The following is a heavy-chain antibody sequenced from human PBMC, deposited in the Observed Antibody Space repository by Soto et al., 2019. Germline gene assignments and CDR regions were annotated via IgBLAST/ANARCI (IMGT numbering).Heavy chain of an antibody. D-gene: IGHD5-18*01. J-gene: IGHJ6*02. CDR3: ASRYSYGYFDYYYGMDV. CDR1: GGSISSYY. CDR2: IYYSGST. Sequence: PSETLSLTCTVSGGSISSYYWSWIRQPPGKGLEWIGYIYYSGSTNYNPSLKSRVTISVDASKNQFSLKLSSVTAADTAVYYCASRYSYGYFDYYYGMDVWGQGTTVTVSS. V-gene: IGHV4-59*08.